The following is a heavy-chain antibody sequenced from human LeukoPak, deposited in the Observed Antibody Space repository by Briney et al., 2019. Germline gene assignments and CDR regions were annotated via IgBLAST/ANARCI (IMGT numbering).Heavy chain of an antibody. CDR2: ISWNSGSI. CDR1: GFTFDDYA. CDR3: AKAAYGSGSYRRGDYYFDY. V-gene: IGHV3-9*01. J-gene: IGHJ4*02. D-gene: IGHD3-10*01. Sequence: GRSLRLSCAASGFTFDDYAMHWVRQAPGKGLEWVSGISWNSGSIGYADSVKGRFTISRDNAKNSLYLQMNSLRAEDTALYYCAKAAYGSGSYRRGDYYFDYWGQGTLVTVSS.